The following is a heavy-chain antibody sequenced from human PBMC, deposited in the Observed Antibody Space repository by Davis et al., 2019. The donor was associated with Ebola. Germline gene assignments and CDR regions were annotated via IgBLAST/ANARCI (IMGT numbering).Heavy chain of an antibody. Sequence: SVKVSCKASGGTFSSYTISWVRQAPGQGLEWMGRIIPILGMANYAQKFQGRVTITADKSTSTAYMELSSLRSDDTAVYYCARVPGYYSDSSAYAFDIWGQGTMVTVSS. D-gene: IGHD3-22*01. CDR2: IIPILGMA. V-gene: IGHV1-69*02. CDR1: GGTFSSYT. J-gene: IGHJ3*02. CDR3: ARVPGYYSDSSAYAFDI.